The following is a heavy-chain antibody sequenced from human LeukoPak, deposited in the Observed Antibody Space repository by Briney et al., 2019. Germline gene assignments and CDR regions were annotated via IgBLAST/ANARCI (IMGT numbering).Heavy chain of an antibody. CDR1: GGSISIISSSTYY. Sequence: SETLSLTCTVSGGSISIISSSTYYWGWIRQAPGKGLEWIGSLYYGENSHYNPSLKSRATLSVDTSNNQFSLKLTSVTAADAALYFCARQLPPAAADTRGYFDYWGQGTVVTVSS. J-gene: IGHJ4*02. CDR2: LYYGENS. D-gene: IGHD6-25*01. CDR3: ARQLPPAAADTRGYFDY. V-gene: IGHV4-39*01.